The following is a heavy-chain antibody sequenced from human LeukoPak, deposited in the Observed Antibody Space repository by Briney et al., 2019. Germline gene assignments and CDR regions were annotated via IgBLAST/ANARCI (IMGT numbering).Heavy chain of an antibody. J-gene: IGHJ5*02. CDR1: GGSISSYY. CDR3: AREVRSCWFDP. Sequence: SETLSLTCTVSGGSISSYYWSWIRQPPGKGLEWIGYIYYSGSTNYNPSLKSRVTISVDTSKNQFSLKLSSVTAADTAVYYCAREVRSCWFDPWGQGTLVTVSS. CDR2: IYYSGST. D-gene: IGHD6-13*01. V-gene: IGHV4-59*01.